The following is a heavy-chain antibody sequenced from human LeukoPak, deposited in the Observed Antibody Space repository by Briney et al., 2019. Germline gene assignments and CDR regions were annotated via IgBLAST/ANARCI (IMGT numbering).Heavy chain of an antibody. CDR3: AKVEGDIVVVPAADGATYFDY. J-gene: IGHJ4*02. D-gene: IGHD2-2*01. V-gene: IGHV3-23*01. CDR1: GFTFSSYA. Sequence: PGGSLRLSCAASGFTFSSYAMSWVRQAPGKGLERVSAISGSGGSTYYADSVKGRFTISRDNSKNTLYLQMNSLRAEDTAVYYCAKVEGDIVVVPAADGATYFDYWGQGTLVTVSS. CDR2: ISGSGGST.